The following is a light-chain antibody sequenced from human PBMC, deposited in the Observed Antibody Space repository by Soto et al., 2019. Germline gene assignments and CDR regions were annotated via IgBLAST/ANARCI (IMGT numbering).Light chain of an antibody. CDR3: QQFSSYPLT. V-gene: IGKV3-20*01. CDR1: HTVRNNY. J-gene: IGKJ4*01. CDR2: DAS. Sequence: EFVLTQSPCTLSFSPGERSTLSFMASHTVRNNYLAWYQQNPGQAPRLLIYDASSRATGIPDRFSGGGSGTDFTLTISRLEPEDFAVYYCQQFSSYPLTFGGGTKVDI.